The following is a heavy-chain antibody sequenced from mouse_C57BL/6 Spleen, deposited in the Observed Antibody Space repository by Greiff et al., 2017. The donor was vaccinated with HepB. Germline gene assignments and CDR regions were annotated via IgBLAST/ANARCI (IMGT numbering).Heavy chain of an antibody. CDR2: IYPGDGST. CDR1: GYTFTDHT. Sequence: VQLQQSEAELVKPGASVKLSCKVSGYTFTDHTIHWLKQRPDQGLDWIGYIYPGDGSTKYNETFKGKATLTADVSSSTAYMQLNSLTSEDSAAYFFSRDDGYAQPEVAYWNQGTLVTVAA. J-gene: IGHJ3*01. CDR3: SRDDGYAQPEVAY. D-gene: IGHD2-3*01. V-gene: IGHV1-78*01.